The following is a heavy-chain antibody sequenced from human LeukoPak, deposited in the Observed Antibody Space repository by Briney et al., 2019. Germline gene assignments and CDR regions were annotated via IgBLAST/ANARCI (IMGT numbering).Heavy chain of an antibody. V-gene: IGHV4-61*05. J-gene: IGHJ3*02. CDR2: IYYSGST. CDR1: GGSISSSSYY. Sequence: SETLSLTCTVSGGSISSSSYYWGWIRQPPGKGLEWIGYIYYSGSTNYNPSLKSRVTISVDTSKNQFSLKLSSVTAADTAVYYCASDGIEVDAFDIWGQGTMVTVSS. CDR3: ASDGIEVDAFDI. D-gene: IGHD2-15*01.